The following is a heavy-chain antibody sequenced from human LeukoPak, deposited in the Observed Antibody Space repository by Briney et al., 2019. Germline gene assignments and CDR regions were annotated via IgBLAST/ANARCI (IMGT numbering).Heavy chain of an antibody. CDR1: GFTSSSYA. J-gene: IGHJ4*02. CDR3: ARDSQRYSSGWYYRDDY. Sequence: GGSLRLSCAASGFTSSSYAMHWVRQAPGKGLEWVAVISYDGSNKYYADSVKGRFTISRDNSKNTLYLQMNSLRAEDTAVYYCARDSQRYSSGWYYRDDYWGQGTLVTVSS. CDR2: ISYDGSNK. D-gene: IGHD6-19*01. V-gene: IGHV3-30-3*01.